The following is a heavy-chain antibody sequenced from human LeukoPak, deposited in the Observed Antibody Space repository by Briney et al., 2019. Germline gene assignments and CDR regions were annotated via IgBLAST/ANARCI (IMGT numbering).Heavy chain of an antibody. CDR1: GGSFSGYY. CDR3: ARMWGYHYYMDV. J-gene: IGHJ6*03. CDR2: INHSGST. D-gene: IGHD1-26*01. V-gene: IGHV4-34*01. Sequence: SETLSLTCAVYGGSFSGYYWSWIRQPPGKGLEWIGEINHSGSTNYNPSLKSRVTISVDTSKNQFSLKLSSVTAADTAVYYCARMWGYHYYMDVWGKGTTVTVSS.